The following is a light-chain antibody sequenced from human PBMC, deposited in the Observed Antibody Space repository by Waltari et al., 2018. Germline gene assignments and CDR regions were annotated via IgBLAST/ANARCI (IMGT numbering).Light chain of an antibody. Sequence: DIVMTQSPDSLAGSLGERATINCKSSQSVLYSSNNNNYLAWYQQKPGQPPKLLIYWASTRESGVPDRFSGSGSGTDFTLTISSLQAEDVAVYYCQQCFSTPYTFGQGTKLEIK. J-gene: IGKJ2*01. V-gene: IGKV4-1*01. CDR1: QSVLYSSNNNNY. CDR3: QQCFSTPYT. CDR2: WAS.